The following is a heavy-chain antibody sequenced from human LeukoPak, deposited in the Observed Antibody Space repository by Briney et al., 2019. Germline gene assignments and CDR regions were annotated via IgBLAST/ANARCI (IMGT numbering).Heavy chain of an antibody. D-gene: IGHD2-21*02. CDR2: IYYSGST. V-gene: IGHV4-31*03. Sequence: SESLSLTCTVSGGSISSGGYYWSWIRQHPGKGLEWIGYIYYSGSTYYNPSLKSRVTISVDTSKNQFSLKLSSVTAADTAVYYCARGPNRLPDYWGQGTLVTVSS. CDR1: GGSISSGGYY. CDR3: ARGPNRLPDY. J-gene: IGHJ4*02.